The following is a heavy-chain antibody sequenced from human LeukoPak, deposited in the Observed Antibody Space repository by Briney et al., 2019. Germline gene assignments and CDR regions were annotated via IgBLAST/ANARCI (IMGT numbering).Heavy chain of an antibody. CDR3: ARDRGIGCSSTSCYYY. CDR2: ISAYSGNT. J-gene: IGHJ4*02. Sequence: ASVKVSCKASGYTFTSYGISWVRQAPGQGLEWMGWISAYSGNTNYAQKLQGRVTMTTDTSTSTAYMELRSLRSDDTAMYYCARDRGIGCSSTSCYYYWGQGTLVTVSS. D-gene: IGHD2-2*01. V-gene: IGHV1-18*01. CDR1: GYTFTSYG.